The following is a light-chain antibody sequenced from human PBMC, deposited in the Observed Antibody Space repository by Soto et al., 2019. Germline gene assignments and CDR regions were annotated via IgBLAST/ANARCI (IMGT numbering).Light chain of an antibody. J-gene: IGLJ1*01. V-gene: IGLV1-44*01. Sequence: VLTQPPSASGTPGQRVTISCSGSSSNIGSHPVNWYQQLPGTAPKLLLYGDNQRPSGVPDRFSASKSGASASLAISGLQSEDEATYYCASWDNSLNGLYVFGAGTKVTVL. CDR1: SSNIGSHP. CDR2: GDN. CDR3: ASWDNSLNGLYV.